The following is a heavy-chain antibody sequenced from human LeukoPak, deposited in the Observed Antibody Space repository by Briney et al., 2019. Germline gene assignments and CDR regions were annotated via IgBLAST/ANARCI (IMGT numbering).Heavy chain of an antibody. CDR2: IYHSGTT. CDR1: GGSISSHY. Sequence: SETLSLTCTVSGGSISSHYWSWIRQPPGKGLEWIGQIYHSGTTNYNPSLKSRVTISVDTSKNQFSLKLTSVTAADTAVYYCARAYDDDYYYYMDVWGEGTTVTVSS. J-gene: IGHJ6*03. CDR3: ARAYDDDYYYYMDV. V-gene: IGHV4-59*11. D-gene: IGHD3-3*01.